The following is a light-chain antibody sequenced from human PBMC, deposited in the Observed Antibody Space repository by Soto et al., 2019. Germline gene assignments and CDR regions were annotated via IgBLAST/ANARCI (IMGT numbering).Light chain of an antibody. Sequence: DIQMTQSPSTLSASVGDRVIITCRASQSISSWLAWYQQKPGKAPNLLIYKASTLKSGVRSRFSGSGSGTEFTLTITRLQPDDFATYHCKQYDNDSWTFGQGTKVEIK. CDR3: KQYDNDSWT. CDR2: KAS. V-gene: IGKV1-5*03. CDR1: QSISSW. J-gene: IGKJ1*01.